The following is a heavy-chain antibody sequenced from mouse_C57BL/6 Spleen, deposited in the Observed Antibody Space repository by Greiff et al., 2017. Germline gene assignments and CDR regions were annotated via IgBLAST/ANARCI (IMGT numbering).Heavy chain of an antibody. J-gene: IGHJ4*01. CDR2: ISSGGSYT. V-gene: IGHV5-6*01. Sequence: EVTLMESGGDLVKPGGSLKLSCAASGFTFSSYGLSWVRQTPDKRLEWVATISSGGSYTYYPDSVKERFTISRDNAKNTLYLQMNSLKSEDTAMYYCARLYYGNYYAMDYWGQGTSVTVSS. D-gene: IGHD2-1*01. CDR1: GFTFSSYG. CDR3: ARLYYGNYYAMDY.